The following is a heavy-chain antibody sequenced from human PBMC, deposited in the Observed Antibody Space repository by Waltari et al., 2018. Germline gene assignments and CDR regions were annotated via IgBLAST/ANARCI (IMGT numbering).Heavy chain of an antibody. J-gene: IGHJ4*02. CDR2: IKQDGSEE. D-gene: IGHD6-19*01. CDR3: ARERRGQSGWYYFDF. Sequence: EVQLVESGGGLVQPGGYLRISCAASAISFSIVWMNWVRQAPGKGVEWVANIKQDGSEEDYVNSVKGRFTISKDNAKNSLYLQMNSLRAEDTAMYFCARERRGQSGWYYFDFWGQGSLVTVSS. V-gene: IGHV3-7*01. CDR1: AISFSIVW.